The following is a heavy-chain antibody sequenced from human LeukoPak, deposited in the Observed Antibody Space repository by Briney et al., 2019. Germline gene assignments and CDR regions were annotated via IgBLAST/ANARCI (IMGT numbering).Heavy chain of an antibody. J-gene: IGHJ4*02. CDR1: GFTFDDYA. CDR3: AKVRHGAYFDY. D-gene: IGHD4/OR15-4a*01. V-gene: IGHV3-9*01. CDR2: ISWNSGSI. Sequence: GGSLRLSCAASGFTFDDYAMHWVRQVPGKGLEWVSGISWNSGSIGYADSVKGRFTISRDNAKNSLYLQMNSLRAEDTALYYCAKVRHGAYFDYWGQGTLVTVSS.